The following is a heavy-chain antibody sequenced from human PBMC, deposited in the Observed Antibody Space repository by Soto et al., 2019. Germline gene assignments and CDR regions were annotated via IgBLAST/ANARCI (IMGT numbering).Heavy chain of an antibody. CDR2: IYYSGST. V-gene: IGHV4-39*07. CDR3: ARDIVAVPAAKGRWFDP. D-gene: IGHD2-2*01. J-gene: IGHJ5*02. CDR1: GGSISSSSYY. Sequence: SETLSLTCTVSGGSISSSSYYWGWIRQPPGKGLEWIGSIYYSGSTYYSPSLKSRVTISVDTSQNQFSLKLSSVTAADTAVYYCARDIVAVPAAKGRWFDPWGQGTLVTVSS.